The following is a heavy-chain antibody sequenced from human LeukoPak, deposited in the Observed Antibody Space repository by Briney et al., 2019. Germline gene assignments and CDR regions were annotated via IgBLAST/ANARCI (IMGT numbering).Heavy chain of an antibody. CDR2: IYHSGST. J-gene: IGHJ3*02. Sequence: PSETLSLTCAVSGGSISSSNWWRWVRQPRGKGLEWIGEIYHSGSTNYNHSLKSRVTISVDKSKNQFSLKLSAVTAADTAVYYCARCYYGSGSYSPRDKTEAFDIWGQGTMVSVSS. CDR1: GGSISSSNW. D-gene: IGHD3-10*01. CDR3: ARCYYGSGSYSPRDKTEAFDI. V-gene: IGHV4-4*02.